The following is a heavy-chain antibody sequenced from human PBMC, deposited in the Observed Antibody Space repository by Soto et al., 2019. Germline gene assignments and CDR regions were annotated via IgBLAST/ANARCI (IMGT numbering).Heavy chain of an antibody. Sequence: PSETLSLTCTISGGSVGTYYWSWIRQPPGKGLEWIGYIYYTGNTKYNPSLMSRVTISVDTSKSQFSLRLDSVTAADTAVYYCARGKFGELSPFNYWGQGALVTVSS. CDR1: GGSVGTYY. V-gene: IGHV4-59*02. J-gene: IGHJ4*02. CDR3: ARGKFGELSPFNY. D-gene: IGHD3-10*01. CDR2: IYYTGNT.